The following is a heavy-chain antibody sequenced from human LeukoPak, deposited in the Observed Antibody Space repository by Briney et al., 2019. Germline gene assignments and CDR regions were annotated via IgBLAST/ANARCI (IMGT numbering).Heavy chain of an antibody. CDR3: ARDPIVGATTPYYFDF. Sequence: ASVKVSCKVSGYTLTELSMHWVRQAPGKGLEWMGWISAYNGNTNYAQKLQGRVTMTTDTSTSTAYMELRSLRSDDTAVYYCARDPIVGATTPYYFDFWGQGTLVTVSS. CDR1: GYTLTELS. J-gene: IGHJ4*02. V-gene: IGHV1-18*01. CDR2: ISAYNGNT. D-gene: IGHD1-26*01.